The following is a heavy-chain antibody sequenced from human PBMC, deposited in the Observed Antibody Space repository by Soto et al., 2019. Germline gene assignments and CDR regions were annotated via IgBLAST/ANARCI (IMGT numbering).Heavy chain of an antibody. CDR1: GFTFSSYA. Sequence: DVQVLESGGDLVQPGGSLRLSCAASGFTFSSYAMSWVRQAPGKGLEWVSSVSAGGDMTYYSDSVKGRFTISRDNSNNALFLKMNGLRIEDTALYYCARGDRGGSGSPASYYYSGLDVWGQGTTVTVS. D-gene: IGHD3-10*01. V-gene: IGHV3-23*01. J-gene: IGHJ6*02. CDR2: VSAGGDMT. CDR3: ARGDRGGSGSPASYYYSGLDV.